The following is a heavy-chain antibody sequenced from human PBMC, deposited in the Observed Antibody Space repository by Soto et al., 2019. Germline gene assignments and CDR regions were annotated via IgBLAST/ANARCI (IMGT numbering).Heavy chain of an antibody. CDR3: ARDKAGTRRYYYMDV. V-gene: IGHV4-34*01. J-gene: IGHJ6*03. CDR2: INHSGST. Sequence: SETLSLTCAVYGGSFSGYYWSWIRQPPGKGLEWIGEINHSGSTNYNPSLKSRVTISVDTSKNQFSLKLSSVTAADTAVYYCARDKAGTRRYYYMDVWGKGTTVTVSS. CDR1: GGSFSGYY. D-gene: IGHD2-2*01.